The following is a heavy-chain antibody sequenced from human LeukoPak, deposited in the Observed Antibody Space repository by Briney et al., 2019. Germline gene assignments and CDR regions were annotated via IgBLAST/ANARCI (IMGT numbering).Heavy chain of an antibody. D-gene: IGHD3-3*01. J-gene: IGHJ4*01. V-gene: IGHV4-34*01. CDR2: INHSGST. CDR1: GGSFSGYY. Sequence: SETLSLTCAVYGGSFSGYYWSWIRQPPGKGLEWIGEINHSGSTNYNPSLKSRVTISVDTSKNQFSLKLSSVTAADTAVYYCAVKYGFWDCYSYLGQGTLVNVSS. CDR3: AVKYGFWDCYSY.